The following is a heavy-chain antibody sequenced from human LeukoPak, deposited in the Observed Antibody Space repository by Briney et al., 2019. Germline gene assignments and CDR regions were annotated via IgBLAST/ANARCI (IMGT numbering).Heavy chain of an antibody. Sequence: PGGSLRLSCAASGFTFSSYSMNWVRQAPGKGLEWVSSISSSSSFVYFADSVKGRFTISSDNAKNSLYLQMNSLRAEDTAVYYCAREDASSLDYWGQGTLVTVSS. CDR2: ISSSSSFV. CDR3: AREDASSLDY. V-gene: IGHV3-21*01. CDR1: GFTFSSYS. J-gene: IGHJ4*02.